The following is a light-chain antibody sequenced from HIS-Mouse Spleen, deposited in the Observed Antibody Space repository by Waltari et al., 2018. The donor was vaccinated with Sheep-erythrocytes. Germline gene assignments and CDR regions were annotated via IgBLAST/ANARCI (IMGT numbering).Light chain of an antibody. CDR3: MQALQTPRT. CDR2: LGS. CDR1: QSLLHSNGYNY. Sequence: DIVMTQSPLSLPVTPGEPASISCRSSQSLLHSNGYNYLDWYLQNPGQSPQLLIYLGSNRASGVPDRCSGSGSGTDFTLKISRVEAEDVGVYYCMQALQTPRTFGQGTKVEIK. J-gene: IGKJ1*01. V-gene: IGKV2-28*01.